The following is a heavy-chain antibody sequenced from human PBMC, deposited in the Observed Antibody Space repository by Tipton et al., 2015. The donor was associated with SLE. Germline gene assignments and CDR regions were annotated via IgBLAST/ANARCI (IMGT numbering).Heavy chain of an antibody. D-gene: IGHD1-26*01. J-gene: IGHJ4*02. CDR1: GFTFSSYG. V-gene: IGHV3-30*02. CDR3: GGTVGSYGGFDY. Sequence: SLRLSCAASGFTFSSYGMHWVRQAPGRGLEWAAFIRYDGSKKYYADSVRGRFTISRDNSKNTLYLQMNSLRVEDTAVYYCGGTVGSYGGFDYWGQGTLVTVSS. CDR2: IRYDGSKK.